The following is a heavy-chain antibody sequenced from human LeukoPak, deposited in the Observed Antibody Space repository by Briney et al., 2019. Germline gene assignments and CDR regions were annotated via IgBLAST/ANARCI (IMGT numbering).Heavy chain of an antibody. CDR1: GFTFSSYS. D-gene: IGHD3-22*01. Sequence: GGSLRLSCAASGFTFSSYSMNWVRQAPGKGLEWVSYISSSSSTIYYADSVKGRFIISRDNAKNSLYLQMNSLRAEDTAVYYCARVSHDSSGYSDYWGQGTLVTVSS. J-gene: IGHJ4*02. CDR2: ISSSSSTI. V-gene: IGHV3-48*04. CDR3: ARVSHDSSGYSDY.